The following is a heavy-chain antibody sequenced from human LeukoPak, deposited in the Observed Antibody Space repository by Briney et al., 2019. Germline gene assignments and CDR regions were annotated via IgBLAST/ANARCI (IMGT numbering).Heavy chain of an antibody. V-gene: IGHV3-23*01. CDR1: GFSFSSYA. CDR2: ISYSGSST. Sequence: GGSLRLSCATSGFSFSSYAMTWVRQAPGKGLDWVSSISYSGSSTHYADSVKGRFTISRDNSKNTLYLQMNSLRAEDTAVYYCFLSSWYSTDYWGQGTLVTVSS. J-gene: IGHJ4*02. CDR3: FLSSWYSTDY. D-gene: IGHD6-13*01.